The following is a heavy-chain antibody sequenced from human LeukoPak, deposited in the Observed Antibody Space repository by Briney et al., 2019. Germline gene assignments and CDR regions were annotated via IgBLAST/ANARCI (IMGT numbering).Heavy chain of an antibody. Sequence: PGGALGLSLAAPGFTFSSYCLDLARQAPGEGLGGGANIKQDGSEKYYVDSVKGRFTISRDNAKNSLYLQMNSLRAEDTAVYYCARGTAGGVINWGIDYWGQGTLVTVSS. D-gene: IGHD3-16*02. CDR3: ARGTAGGVINWGIDY. V-gene: IGHV3-7*01. CDR2: IKQDGSEK. J-gene: IGHJ4*02. CDR1: GFTFSSYC.